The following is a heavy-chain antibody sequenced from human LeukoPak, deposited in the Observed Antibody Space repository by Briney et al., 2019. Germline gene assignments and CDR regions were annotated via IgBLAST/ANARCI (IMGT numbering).Heavy chain of an antibody. J-gene: IGHJ4*02. CDR1: GGTFSSYA. CDR2: IIPILGIA. D-gene: IGHD2-2*01. Sequence: GASVKVSCKASGGTFSSYAISWVRQAPGQGLEWMGRIIPILGIANYAQKFQGRVTITADKSTSTAYMELNSLRAEDTAVYYCARDVREVPAASYFDFWGQGTLVTVSS. CDR3: ARDVREVPAASYFDF. V-gene: IGHV1-69*04.